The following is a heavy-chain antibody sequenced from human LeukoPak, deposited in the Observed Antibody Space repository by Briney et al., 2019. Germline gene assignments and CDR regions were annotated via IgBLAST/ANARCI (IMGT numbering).Heavy chain of an antibody. CDR2: INPNSGGT. J-gene: IGHJ4*02. D-gene: IGHD6-6*01. CDR1: GYTFTGYY. Sequence: GASVKVSCKASGYTFTGYYMHWVRQAPGQGLEWMGRINPNSGGTNYAQKFQGRFTMTRDTSISTAYMELSRLRSDDTAVYYCARDKGAREYYFDYWGQGTLVTVSS. V-gene: IGHV1-2*06. CDR3: ARDKGAREYYFDY.